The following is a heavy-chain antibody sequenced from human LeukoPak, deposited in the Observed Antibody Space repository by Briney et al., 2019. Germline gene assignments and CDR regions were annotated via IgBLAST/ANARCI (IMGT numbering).Heavy chain of an antibody. CDR2: IYTSGST. V-gene: IGHV4-4*07. CDR3: ARSLRGYDILTGYSSDWYFDL. CDR1: GGSISSYY. J-gene: IGHJ2*01. D-gene: IGHD3-9*01. Sequence: PSETLSLTCTVSGGSISSYYWSWIRQPAGKGLEWIGRIYTSGSTNYNPSLKSRVTMSVDTSKNQFSLKLSSVTAADTAVYYCARSLRGYDILTGYSSDWYFDLWGRGTLVTVSS.